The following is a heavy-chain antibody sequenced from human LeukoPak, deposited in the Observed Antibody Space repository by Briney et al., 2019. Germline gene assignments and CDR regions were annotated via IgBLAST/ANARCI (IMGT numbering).Heavy chain of an antibody. CDR2: IYSGGST. CDR3: AKGLGVGVYEAFDI. D-gene: IGHD3-3*01. J-gene: IGHJ3*02. Sequence: PGGSLRLSCAASGFTFSSYSMNWVRQAPGKGLEWVSVIYSGGSTYYADSVKGRFTISRDNSKNTLYLQMNSLRAEDTAVYYCAKGLGVGVYEAFDIWGQGTMVTVSS. V-gene: IGHV3-23*03. CDR1: GFTFSSYS.